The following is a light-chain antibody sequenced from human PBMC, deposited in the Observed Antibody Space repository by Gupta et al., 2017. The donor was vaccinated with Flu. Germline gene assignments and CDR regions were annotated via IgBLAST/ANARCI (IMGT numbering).Light chain of an antibody. V-gene: IGLV3-21*02. J-gene: IGLJ3*02. CDR1: NIGSET. Sequence: SFILTQPHSASVAPGQTASIACGGNNIGSETVHWYQQKPGQAPVLVLYDDDFRPSGIPERFSGSNSGNTATLTIRRVEAGDEADYYCQVWDTASDHWLFGAGTTLTVV. CDR3: QVWDTASDHWL. CDR2: DDD.